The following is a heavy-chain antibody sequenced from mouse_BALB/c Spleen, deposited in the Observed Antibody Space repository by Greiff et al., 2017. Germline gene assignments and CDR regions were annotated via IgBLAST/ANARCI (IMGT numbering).Heavy chain of an antibody. CDR2: ISSGSSPI. Sequence: EVKLVESGGGLVQPGGSRKLSCAASGFTFSSFGMHWVRQAPEKGLEWVAYISSGSSPIYYADTVKGRFTISRDNPKNTLFLQMTSLRSEDTAMYYCARSDGYYAYYYAMDYWGQGTSVTVSS. CDR3: ARSDGYYAYYYAMDY. CDR1: GFTFSSFG. V-gene: IGHV5-17*02. D-gene: IGHD2-3*01. J-gene: IGHJ4*01.